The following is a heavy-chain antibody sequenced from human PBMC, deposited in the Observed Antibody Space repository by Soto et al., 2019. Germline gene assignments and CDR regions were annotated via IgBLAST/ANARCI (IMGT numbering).Heavy chain of an antibody. Sequence: GGSLRLSCATSGLTFRSYAMGWVRQAPGKGLEWVSGISAGGGSTYYADSVKGRFTISTDNSKNTLSLQMSSLRAEDTALYHCASRPGSSPYYFDYWGPGTLVTVSS. J-gene: IGHJ4*02. D-gene: IGHD6-6*01. CDR3: ASRPGSSPYYFDY. CDR1: GLTFRSYA. CDR2: ISAGGGST. V-gene: IGHV3-23*01.